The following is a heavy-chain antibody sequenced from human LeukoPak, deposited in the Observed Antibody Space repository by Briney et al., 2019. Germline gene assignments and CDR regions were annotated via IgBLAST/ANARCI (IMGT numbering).Heavy chain of an antibody. CDR3: ARGGWLVREGGPVYDY. CDR2: IKQDGSEK. Sequence: TGGCLRLSCAASGFTFSSYWMSWVRQAPGEGLEWVANIKQDGSEKYYVDSVKGRFTISRGNAENSLYLQMNSLRAEDTDVYYCARGGWLVREGGPVYDYWGQGTLVTVSS. V-gene: IGHV3-7*01. D-gene: IGHD6-19*01. J-gene: IGHJ4*02. CDR1: GFTFSSYW.